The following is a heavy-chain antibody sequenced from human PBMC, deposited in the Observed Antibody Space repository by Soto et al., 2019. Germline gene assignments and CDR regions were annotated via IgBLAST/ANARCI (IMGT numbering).Heavy chain of an antibody. V-gene: IGHV3-23*01. D-gene: IGHD2-2*01. J-gene: IGHJ6*02. CDR1: GFTFSSYA. CDR3: ARDVVVPAAIRGYYYYGMDV. Sequence: GGSLRLSCAASGFTFSSYAMSWVRQAPGKGLEWVSATSGSGGSTYCADSVKGRFTISRDNSKNTLYLQMNSLRAEDTAVYYCARDVVVPAAIRGYYYYGMDVWGQGTTVTVSS. CDR2: TSGSGGST.